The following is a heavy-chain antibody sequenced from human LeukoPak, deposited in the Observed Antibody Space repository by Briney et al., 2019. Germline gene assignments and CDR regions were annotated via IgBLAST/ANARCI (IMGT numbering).Heavy chain of an antibody. J-gene: IGHJ5*02. V-gene: IGHV4-34*01. CDR3: ARFGIVGAKYWFDP. CDR2: INHSGST. Sequence: SETLSLTCAVYGRSFSGYYWSWIRQPPGKGLEWIGEINHSGSTNYNPSLKSRVTISVDTSKNQFSLKLSSVTAADTAVYYCARFGIVGAKYWFDPWGQGTLVTVSS. CDR1: GRSFSGYY. D-gene: IGHD1-26*01.